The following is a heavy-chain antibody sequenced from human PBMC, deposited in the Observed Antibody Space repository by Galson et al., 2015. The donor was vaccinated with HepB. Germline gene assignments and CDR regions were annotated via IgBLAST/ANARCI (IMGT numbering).Heavy chain of an antibody. J-gene: IGHJ4*02. V-gene: IGHV3-7*03. CDR2: INQDGNEK. CDR1: GFTFSSHW. CDR3: ARDHVGPGIYFDN. D-gene: IGHD1-26*01. Sequence: SLRLSCAASGFTFSSHWMSWVRQAPGKGLEWVANINQDGNEKYYVDSVKCRFTISRDNAKNSLYLQMNSLRTEDTAVYYCARDHVGPGIYFDNWGQGTLVTVSS.